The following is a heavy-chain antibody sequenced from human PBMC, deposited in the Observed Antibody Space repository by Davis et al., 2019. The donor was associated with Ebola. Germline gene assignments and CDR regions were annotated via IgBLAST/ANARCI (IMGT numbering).Heavy chain of an antibody. V-gene: IGHV4-31*03. D-gene: IGHD1-26*01. CDR1: GGAISSGGYY. CDR2: IYYSGST. Sequence: SETLSLTCTVSGGAISSGGYYWSWIRQHPGKGLEWTGYIYYSGSTYYNPSLKSRVTISVDTSKNQFSLKLSSVTAADTAVYYCARVGRWELPLDYWGQGTLVTVSS. CDR3: ARVGRWELPLDY. J-gene: IGHJ4*02.